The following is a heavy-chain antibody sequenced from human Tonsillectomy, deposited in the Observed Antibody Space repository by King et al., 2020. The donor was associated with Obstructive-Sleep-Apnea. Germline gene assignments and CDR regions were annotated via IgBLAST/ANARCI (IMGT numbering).Heavy chain of an antibody. V-gene: IGHV3-7*03. CDR3: ARNLAVAGTGHNYFDY. Sequence: VQLVESGGGLVQPGGSLRLSCAASGFTFSSYWMSWVRQAPGKGLEWVANIKQDGSEKYYVDSVKGRFTISRDNAKNSLCLQMNSLRAEDTAVYYCARNLAVAGTGHNYFDYWGQGTLVTVSS. CDR2: IKQDGSEK. J-gene: IGHJ4*02. D-gene: IGHD6-19*01. CDR1: GFTFSSYW.